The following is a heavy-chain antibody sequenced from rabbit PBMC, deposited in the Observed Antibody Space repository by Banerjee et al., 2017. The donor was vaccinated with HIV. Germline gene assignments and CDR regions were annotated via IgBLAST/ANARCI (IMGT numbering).Heavy chain of an antibody. CDR1: GFDISNYNM. V-gene: IGHV1S45*01. CDR2: INTLGSA. D-gene: IGHD4-1*01. Sequence: QEQLKETGGGLVQPEGSLTLTCKASGFDISNYNMQWVRQSPGKGLESIGFINTLGSAYYASWAKGRFTISKTSSTTVTLQMTSLTAADTATYFCVRDVGGWPYYLNLWGPGTLVTVS. CDR3: VRDVGGWPYYLNL. J-gene: IGHJ4*01.